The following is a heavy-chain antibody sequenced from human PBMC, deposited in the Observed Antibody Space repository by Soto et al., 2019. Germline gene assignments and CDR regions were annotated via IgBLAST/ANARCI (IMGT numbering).Heavy chain of an antibody. CDR1: GGSISSGGYY. V-gene: IGHV4-31*03. D-gene: IGHD3-3*01. CDR3: ARDRYRDFWSGVHYGMDV. J-gene: IGHJ6*02. Sequence: QVQLQESGPGLVKPSQTLSLTCTVSGGSISSGGYYWSWIRQHPGKGLEWIGYIYYSGSTYYNPSLKSRVTISVDTSKNQFSLKLSSVTAADTAVYYCARDRYRDFWSGVHYGMDVWGQGTTVTVSS. CDR2: IYYSGST.